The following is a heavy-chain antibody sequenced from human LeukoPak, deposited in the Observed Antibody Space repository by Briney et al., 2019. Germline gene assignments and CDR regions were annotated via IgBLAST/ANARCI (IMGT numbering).Heavy chain of an antibody. CDR1: GFTFSRYW. CDR3: ARQRYSDY. CDR2: IKEDGSEN. D-gene: IGHD1-1*01. J-gene: IGHJ4*02. V-gene: IGHV3-7*01. Sequence: GGSLRLSCAASGFTFSRYWMTWVRQAPGEGLEWVANIKEDGSENSYVESVKGRFTISRDNAKNSLYLQLNSLRAEDTAVYFCARQRYSDYWGQGTLVTVSS.